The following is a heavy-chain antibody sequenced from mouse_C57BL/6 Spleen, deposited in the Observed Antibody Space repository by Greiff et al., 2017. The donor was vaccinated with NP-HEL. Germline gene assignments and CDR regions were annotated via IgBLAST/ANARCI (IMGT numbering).Heavy chain of an antibody. CDR1: GFTFSSYG. D-gene: IGHD1-1*01. CDR2: ISSGGSYT. Sequence: VQLKESGGDLVKPGGSLKLSCAASGFTFSSYGMSWVRQTPDKRLEWVATISSGGSYTYYPDSVKGRFTISRDNAKNTLYLQMSSLKSEDTAMYYCARHEITTVGFDYWGQGTTLTVSS. CDR3: ARHEITTVGFDY. J-gene: IGHJ2*01. V-gene: IGHV5-6*01.